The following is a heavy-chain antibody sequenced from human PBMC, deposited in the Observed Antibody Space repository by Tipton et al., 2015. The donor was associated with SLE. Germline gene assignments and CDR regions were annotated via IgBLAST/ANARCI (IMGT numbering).Heavy chain of an antibody. V-gene: IGHV3-48*01. D-gene: IGHD3-16*01. Sequence: SLRLSCAASGFTFSSYSMNWVRQAPEKGLEWVSYISSSNSTINYADSVKGRFTISRDNAKNSLCLQMNSLRAEDTAVYYCARDRGALGRAFDIWGQGTMVTVSP. CDR1: GFTFSSYS. J-gene: IGHJ3*02. CDR3: ARDRGALGRAFDI. CDR2: ISSSNSTI.